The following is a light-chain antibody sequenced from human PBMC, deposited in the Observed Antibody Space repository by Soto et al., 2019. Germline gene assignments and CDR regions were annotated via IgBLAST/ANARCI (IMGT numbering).Light chain of an antibody. J-gene: IGKJ4*01. Sequence: EIVMTQSPATLSVSPGERATLSCRASQSISSNLAWYQQKPGQAPRLLMFRTSSRATGIPARFSGSGSGTDFSLTISSLEPEDFAVYYCQQRSSWPLTFGGGTKVDIK. CDR2: RTS. CDR3: QQRSSWPLT. V-gene: IGKV3-11*01. CDR1: QSISSN.